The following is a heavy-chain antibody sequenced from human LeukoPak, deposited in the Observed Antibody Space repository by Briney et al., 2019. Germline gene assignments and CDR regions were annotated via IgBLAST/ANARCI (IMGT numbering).Heavy chain of an antibody. CDR2: ISGSGINT. CDR3: ARGGYSSDWYFDY. CDR1: GFTFSSYA. J-gene: IGHJ4*02. V-gene: IGHV3-23*01. D-gene: IGHD6-19*01. Sequence: PGGSLRLSCAASGFTFSSYAMNWVRQTPGKGLEWVSGISGSGINTYYADSVKGRFTISRDNSNNTLYLQMNSLRVEDTAVYHCARGGYSSDWYFDYGGQGTLVIVSS.